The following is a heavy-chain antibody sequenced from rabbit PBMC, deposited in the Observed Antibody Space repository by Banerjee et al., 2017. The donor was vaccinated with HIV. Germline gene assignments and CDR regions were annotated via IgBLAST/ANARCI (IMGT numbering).Heavy chain of an antibody. Sequence: QQQLEESGGGLVKPEGSLTLTCKASGNDFSAYAISWVRQAPGKGLEWIAFLYPIYGATDYASWVNGRFTVSKTSSTTVTLQMTSLTAADTATYFCARGTYGYAGYAFDPWGPGTLVTVS. D-gene: IGHD6-1*01. CDR2: LYPIYGAT. CDR3: ARGTYGYAGYAFDP. V-gene: IGHV1S45*01. CDR1: GNDFSAYA. J-gene: IGHJ2*01.